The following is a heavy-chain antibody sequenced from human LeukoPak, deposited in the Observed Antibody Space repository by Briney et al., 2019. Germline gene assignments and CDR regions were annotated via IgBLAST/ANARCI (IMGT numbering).Heavy chain of an antibody. Sequence: GGSLRLSCAASGFTFDTYAMSWVRQAPGKGLEWVSTIGNTETYYADSVKGRFTISRDNSKNTLYLQMNSLRAEDTAIYYCAKRGYFEDWGQGTLVTVSS. D-gene: IGHD3-10*01. CDR3: AKRGYFED. CDR1: GFTFDTYA. J-gene: IGHJ4*02. CDR2: IGNTET. V-gene: IGHV3-23*01.